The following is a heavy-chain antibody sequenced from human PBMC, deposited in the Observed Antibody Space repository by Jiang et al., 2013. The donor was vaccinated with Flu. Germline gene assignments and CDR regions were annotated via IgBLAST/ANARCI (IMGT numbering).Heavy chain of an antibody. J-gene: IGHJ4*02. D-gene: IGHD2/OR15-2a*01. CDR2: IYYSGSP. Sequence: GPGLVKPSETLSLTCTVSGGSISSSGYYWGWIRQPPGKGLEWIGTIYYSGSPYYNPSLKSRVTISLDTSKNQFSLNLTSVTAADTAVYYCARQIISYFDYWGQGTLVTVSS. CDR3: ARQIISYFDY. V-gene: IGHV4-39*07. CDR1: GGSISSSGYY.